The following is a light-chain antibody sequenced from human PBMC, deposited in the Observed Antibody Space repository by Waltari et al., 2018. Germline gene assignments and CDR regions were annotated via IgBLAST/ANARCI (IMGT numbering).Light chain of an antibody. CDR1: QDVTNS. Sequence: DIVMTQSPECLGVSQGERATINCKSSQDVTNSLSWYKQQPGQPPELLIYWASTRESGVPDRFSGSGFGTDFTLTIRSLQAEDVAVYYCLQHYTTPFTFGPGTRVDI. J-gene: IGKJ3*01. CDR2: WAS. CDR3: LQHYTTPFT. V-gene: IGKV4-1*01.